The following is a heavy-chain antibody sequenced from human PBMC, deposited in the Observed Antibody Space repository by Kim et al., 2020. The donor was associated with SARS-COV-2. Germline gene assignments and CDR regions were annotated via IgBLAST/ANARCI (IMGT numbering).Heavy chain of an antibody. V-gene: IGHV3-33*05. J-gene: IGHJ4*02. CDR1: GFTFSSYG. CDR2: ISYDGSNK. CDR3: ARGAGPAAGTSSPFDY. D-gene: IGHD6-13*01. Sequence: GGSLRLSCAASGFTFSSYGMHWVRQAPGKGLEWVAVISYDGSNKYYADSVKGRFTISRDNSKNTLYLQMNSLRAEDTAVYYCARGAGPAAGTSSPFDYWGQGTLVTVSS.